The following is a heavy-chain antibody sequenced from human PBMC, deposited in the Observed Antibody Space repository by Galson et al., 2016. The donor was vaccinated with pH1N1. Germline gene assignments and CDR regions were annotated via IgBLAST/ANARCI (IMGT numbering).Heavy chain of an antibody. CDR2: ITPTGGRT. CDR1: GYTFTSYY. CDR3: ARAPYCSNATCYSVWFDP. J-gene: IGHJ5*02. V-gene: IGHV1-46*01. D-gene: IGHD2-2*02. Sequence: SVKVSCKASGYTFTSYYMHWVRQAPGQGLEWMGIITPTGGRTSYAQKFKDRVAMTSDTSTSTVYMELNSLRSEVTAVYYCARAPYCSNATCYSVWFDPWGQGTPVTVSS.